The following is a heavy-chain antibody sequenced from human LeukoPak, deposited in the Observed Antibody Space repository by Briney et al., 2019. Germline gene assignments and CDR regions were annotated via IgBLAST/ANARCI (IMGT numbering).Heavy chain of an antibody. CDR3: ARRAVAGTAAFDI. CDR2: IYYSGNT. Sequence: SETLSLTCTVSDDSITIYYWGWIRQPPGKGLEWIGSIYYSGNTYYNPSLKSRVNISVDTSKNQFSLKLTAVTAADTNVYYCARRAVAGTAAFDIWGQGTLVTVSS. J-gene: IGHJ3*02. V-gene: IGHV4-39*01. D-gene: IGHD6-19*01. CDR1: DDSITIYY.